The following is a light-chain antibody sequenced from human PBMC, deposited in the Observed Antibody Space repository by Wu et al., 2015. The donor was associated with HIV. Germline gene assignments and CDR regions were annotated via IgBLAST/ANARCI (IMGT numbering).Light chain of an antibody. V-gene: IGKV3-15*01. J-gene: IGKJ2*01. CDR3: QQYRLWYT. CDR1: QGVGEY. CDR2: AAS. Sequence: EIVMTQSPVTLSLSPGESATLSCRASQGVGEYVAWYQQKPGQAPRLLVSAASTRASGIPARFSGSGSGTEFALTITNMRSEDFAVYYCQQYRLWYTFGQGTKLEIK.